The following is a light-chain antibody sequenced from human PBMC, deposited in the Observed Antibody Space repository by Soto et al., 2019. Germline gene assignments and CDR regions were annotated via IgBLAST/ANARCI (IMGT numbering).Light chain of an antibody. Sequence: QSALTQPPSVSGAPGQRVTISCTGSRSNIGAGFDVHWYQQLPGTAPKLLIYGNSNRPSGVPDRFSGSKSATSASLAITGLQAEDEADYYCQSYDSSLSALYVFGTGTKVTVL. CDR1: RSNIGAGFD. CDR2: GNS. CDR3: QSYDSSLSALYV. J-gene: IGLJ1*01. V-gene: IGLV1-40*01.